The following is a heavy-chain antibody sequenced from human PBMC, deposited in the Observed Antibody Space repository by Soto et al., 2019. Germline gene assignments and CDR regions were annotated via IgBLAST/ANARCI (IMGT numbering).Heavy chain of an antibody. J-gene: IGHJ6*02. CDR2: IVVDSGVT. CDR1: GFTLTSSV. CDR3: AADSQGVGYGTLYNYYYGMDV. Sequence: QMQLVQSGPEVKKPGTSVKVSCQASGFTLTSSVVQWVRQARGQRLEWIGWIVVDSGVTNYAQKFQNRVTMTRDMSTSTGYMELSSLRSDDTAVYFCAADSQGVGYGTLYNYYYGMDVWGQGTTVTVSS. D-gene: IGHD4-17*01. V-gene: IGHV1-58*01.